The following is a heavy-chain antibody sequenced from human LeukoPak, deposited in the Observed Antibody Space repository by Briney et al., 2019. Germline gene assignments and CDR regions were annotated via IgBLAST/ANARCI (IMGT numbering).Heavy chain of an antibody. D-gene: IGHD3-10*02. CDR1: GFTFSSYE. CDR3: AELGITMIGRV. V-gene: IGHV3-48*03. Sequence: HPGGSLRLSCAASGFTFSSYEMNRVRQAPGKGLEWVSYISSSGSTIYYADSVKRRFTISRDNAKHSLYLQMNSLRAEDTAVYYCAELGITMIGRVWGKGTTVTISS. CDR2: ISSSGSTI. J-gene: IGHJ6*04.